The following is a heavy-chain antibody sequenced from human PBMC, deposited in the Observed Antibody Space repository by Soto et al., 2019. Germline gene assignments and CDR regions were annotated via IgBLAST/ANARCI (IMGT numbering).Heavy chain of an antibody. D-gene: IGHD6-19*01. CDR2: INAGNGNT. CDR1: GYTFTSYA. V-gene: IGHV1-3*01. CDR3: ARVEQWLVQNYYDYGMDV. J-gene: IGHJ6*02. Sequence: QVQLVQSGAEVKKPGASVKVSCKASGYTFTSYAMHWVRQAPGQRLEWMGWINAGNGNTKYSQKFQGRVTITRDTSASTAYMELSSLRSEDTAVYYCARVEQWLVQNYYDYGMDVWGQGTTVTVSS.